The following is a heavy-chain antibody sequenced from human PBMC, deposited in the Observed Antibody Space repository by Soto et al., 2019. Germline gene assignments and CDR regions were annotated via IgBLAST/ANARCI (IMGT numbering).Heavy chain of an antibody. J-gene: IGHJ4*03. CDR3: ARDDTSFWGGYLNY. V-gene: IGHV3-48*01. CDR1: GFRFSDYS. D-gene: IGHD3-3*01. CDR2: ISSSSFTI. Sequence: GGSLRLSCAASGFRFSDYSMNWVRQAPGRGLEWVSYISSSSFTIHYADSVEGRFAISRDNAKNSLYLQMNSLRVEDTAVYYRARDDTSFWGGYLNYLGKGPLGISSS.